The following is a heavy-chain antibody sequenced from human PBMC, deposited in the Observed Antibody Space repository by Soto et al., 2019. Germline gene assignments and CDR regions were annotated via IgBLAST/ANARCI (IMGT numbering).Heavy chain of an antibody. CDR2: IRSKAYGGTT. D-gene: IGHD2-8*01. CDR1: GFTFGDYA. V-gene: IGHV3-49*03. CDR3: TRGPSHPGAEFVTSYGVMGYYYYMDV. Sequence: GGSLRLSCTASGFTFGDYAMSWFRQAPGKGLEWVGFIRSKAYGGTTEYAASVKGRFTISRDDSKSIAYLQMNSLKTEDTAVYYCTRGPSHPGAEFVTSYGVMGYYYYMDVWGKGTTVTVSS. J-gene: IGHJ6*03.